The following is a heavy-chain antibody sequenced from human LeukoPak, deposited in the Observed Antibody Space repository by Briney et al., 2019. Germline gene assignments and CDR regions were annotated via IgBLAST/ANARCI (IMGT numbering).Heavy chain of an antibody. CDR3: VSPRGFSYGYFVY. D-gene: IGHD5-18*01. Sequence: SETLSLTCTVSGGSISSSSAYWGWIRHPPGKGLEWIGSIYYSKNTYYNPSLKRRVTISADTSKNQFSLTLGSVSATDTAVYYCVSPRGFSYGYFVYWGQGTLVTVSS. CDR1: GGSISSSSAY. CDR2: IYYSKNT. V-gene: IGHV4-39*01. J-gene: IGHJ4*02.